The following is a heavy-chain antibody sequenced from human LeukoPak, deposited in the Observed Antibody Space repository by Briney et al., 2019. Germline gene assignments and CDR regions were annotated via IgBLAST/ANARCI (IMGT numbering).Heavy chain of an antibody. V-gene: IGHV1-69*13. J-gene: IGHJ5*02. D-gene: IGHD3-22*01. CDR3: ARDDDSSGYANFDP. Sequence: ASVKVSCKASGGTFSSYAISWVRQAPGQGLEWMGGIIPIFGTANYAQKFQGRVTITADESTSTAYMELSSLRSEDTAVYYCARDDDSSGYANFDPWGQGTLVTVSS. CDR2: IIPIFGTA. CDR1: GGTFSSYA.